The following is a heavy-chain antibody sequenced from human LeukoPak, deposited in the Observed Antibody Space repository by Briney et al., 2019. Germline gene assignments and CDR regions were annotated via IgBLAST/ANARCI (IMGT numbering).Heavy chain of an antibody. V-gene: IGHV3-30*02. J-gene: IGHJ4*02. Sequence: GGSLRLSCAAPGFTFSSYGMHWVRQAPGKGLEWVAFIRYDGSNKYYADSVKGRFTISRDNSKNTLYLQKNSLRAEDTAVYYCVRALSGTDDFWGQGTLVTVSS. CDR2: IRYDGSNK. D-gene: IGHD1-7*01. CDR3: VRALSGTDDF. CDR1: GFTFSSYG.